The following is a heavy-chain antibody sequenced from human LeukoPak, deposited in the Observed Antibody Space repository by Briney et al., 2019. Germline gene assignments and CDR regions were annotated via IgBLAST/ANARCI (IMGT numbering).Heavy chain of an antibody. CDR3: ASDSDEMLTGINYYYDD. Sequence: GGSLRLSCAASGFTVSSNYMSWVRQAPGKGLEWVSVIYSGGSTYYADSVKGRFTISRDNSKNTLYLQMNSLRAEDTAIYYFASDSDEMLTGINYYYDDWGQGPLVTGSS. CDR2: IYSGGST. V-gene: IGHV3-53*01. J-gene: IGHJ4*02. D-gene: IGHD3-9*01. CDR1: GFTVSSNY.